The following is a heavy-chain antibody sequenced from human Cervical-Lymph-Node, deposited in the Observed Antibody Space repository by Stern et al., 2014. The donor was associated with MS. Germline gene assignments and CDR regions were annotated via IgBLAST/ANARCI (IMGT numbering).Heavy chain of an antibody. CDR2: IRNKGKNYAT. Sequence: EVQLVESGGGLVQPGGSLKVSCAASGFTFSASVIHWVRQAPGKGLEWVGRIRNKGKNYATAYAVSVKGRFTISRDDLKNTAYLHMSSLKVEDTAVYYCAPSSAIWGRGTMVTVSS. V-gene: IGHV3-73*01. J-gene: IGHJ3*02. CDR1: GFTFSASV. CDR3: APSSAI.